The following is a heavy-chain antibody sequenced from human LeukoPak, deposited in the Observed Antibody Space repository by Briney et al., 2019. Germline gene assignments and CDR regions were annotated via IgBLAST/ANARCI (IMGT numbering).Heavy chain of an antibody. D-gene: IGHD6-13*01. V-gene: IGHV1-18*01. J-gene: IGHJ6*02. CDR2: ISAYNGDT. CDR3: ARDGTKAAAGGYYGMDV. Sequence: VASVKVSCKASGYTFTIYGINWVRQAPGQGLEWMGWISAYNGDTNSAQKLQGRVTMTTDTSTSTAYMELRSLRSDDTAVYYCARDGTKAAAGGYYGMDVWGQGTLVTVSS. CDR1: GYTFTIYG.